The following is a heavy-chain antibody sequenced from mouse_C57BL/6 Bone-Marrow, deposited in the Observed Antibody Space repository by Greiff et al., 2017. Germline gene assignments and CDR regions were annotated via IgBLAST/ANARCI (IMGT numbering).Heavy chain of an antibody. CDR3: ARHGNYLYYYAMDY. CDR1: GFTFSSYG. D-gene: IGHD2-1*01. J-gene: IGHJ4*01. CDR2: ISSGGSYT. Sequence: VQRVESGGDLVKPGGSLKLSCAASGFTFSSYGMSWVRQTPDKRLVWVATISSGGSYTYYPDSVKGRFTISRDNAKNTLYLQMSSLKSEDTAMYYCARHGNYLYYYAMDYWGQGTSVTVSS. V-gene: IGHV5-6*01.